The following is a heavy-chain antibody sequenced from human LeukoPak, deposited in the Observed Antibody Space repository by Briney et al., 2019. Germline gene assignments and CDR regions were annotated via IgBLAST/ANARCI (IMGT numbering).Heavy chain of an antibody. Sequence: SETLSLTCTVSGGSISSYYWSWIRQPPGKGLEWIGDIYYSGSTNYNPSLKSRVTISVDTSKNQFSLKLSSVTAADTAVYYCARGVDYGDYDLYYFDYWGQGTLVTVSS. CDR3: ARGVDYGDYDLYYFDY. J-gene: IGHJ4*02. V-gene: IGHV4-59*01. CDR1: GGSISSYY. D-gene: IGHD4-17*01. CDR2: IYYSGST.